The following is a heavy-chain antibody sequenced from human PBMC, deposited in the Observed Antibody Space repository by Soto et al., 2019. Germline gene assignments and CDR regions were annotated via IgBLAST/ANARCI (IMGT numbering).Heavy chain of an antibody. V-gene: IGHV3-30*18. CDR1: GFTFSSYG. Sequence: PGGSLRLSCAASGFTFSSYGMHWVRQAPGKGLEWVAVISYDGSNKYYADSVKGRFTISRDNSKNTLYLQMNSLRAEDTAVYYCGKVWPPYDFLTCYHDYWGQGTLVTISS. CDR2: ISYDGSNK. CDR3: GKVWPPYDFLTCYHDY. J-gene: IGHJ4*02. D-gene: IGHD3-9*01.